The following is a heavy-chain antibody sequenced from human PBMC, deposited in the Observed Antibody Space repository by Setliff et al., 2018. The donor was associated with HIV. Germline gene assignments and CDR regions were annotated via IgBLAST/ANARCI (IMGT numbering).Heavy chain of an antibody. CDR1: GASISGDY. CDR3: ARDLEDYYDSSGYYYGGWFDP. Sequence: SETLSLTCTVSGASISGDYWSWIRQPPGKGLEWIGYIYYSGTTNYNPSLKSRVTISVDTSKNQFSLRLSSVTAADTAVYYCARDLEDYYDSSGYYYGGWFDPWGQGTLVTVSS. V-gene: IGHV4-59*01. CDR2: IYYSGTT. J-gene: IGHJ5*02. D-gene: IGHD3-22*01.